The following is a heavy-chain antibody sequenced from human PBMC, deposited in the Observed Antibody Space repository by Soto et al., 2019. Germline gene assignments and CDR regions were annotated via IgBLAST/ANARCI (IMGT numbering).Heavy chain of an antibody. CDR1: GGSFSGYY. CDR2: INHSGST. Sequence: QVQLQQWGAGLLKPSETLSLTCAVYGGSFSGYYWSWIRQPPGKGLEWIGEINHSGSTNYNPSLKSRVTISVDPSKNQFSLKLSSVTAADTAVYYCARGQSMGWFDPWGQGTLVTVSS. V-gene: IGHV4-34*01. D-gene: IGHD3-10*01. CDR3: ARGQSMGWFDP. J-gene: IGHJ5*02.